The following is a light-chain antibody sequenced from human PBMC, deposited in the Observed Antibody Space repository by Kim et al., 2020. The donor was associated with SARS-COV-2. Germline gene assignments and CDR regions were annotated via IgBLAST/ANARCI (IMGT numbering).Light chain of an antibody. CDR1: SSNIGGNT. Sequence: GQRVTVSCTGRSSNIGGNTVTWYQQPPGTAPKVLIYRNDGRPSGVPDRFSGSKSGTSASLAISGLQDEDEADYHGAAWDDSLKGVVFGGGTQLTVL. CDR3: AAWDDSLKGVV. V-gene: IGLV1-44*01. J-gene: IGLJ2*01. CDR2: RND.